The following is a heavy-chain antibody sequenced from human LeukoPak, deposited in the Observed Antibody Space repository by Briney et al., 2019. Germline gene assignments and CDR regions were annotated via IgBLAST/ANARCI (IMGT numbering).Heavy chain of an antibody. CDR3: ARLYCSSTSCYTAYFDY. CDR1: GYSFTSYW. D-gene: IGHD2-2*02. V-gene: IGHV5-51*01. CDR2: IYPGDSDT. Sequence: GESLKISCKGSGYSFTSYWIGWVRQMPGKGLEWMGIIYPGDSDTRYSPSFQGQVTISADKSISTAYLQWSSLKASDTAVYYCARLYCSSTSCYTAYFDYWGQGTLVTVSS. J-gene: IGHJ4*02.